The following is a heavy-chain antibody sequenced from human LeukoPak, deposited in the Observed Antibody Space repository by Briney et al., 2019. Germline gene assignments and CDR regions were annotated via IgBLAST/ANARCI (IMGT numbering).Heavy chain of an antibody. J-gene: IGHJ6*03. CDR2: IYYSGST. Sequence: SETLSLTCTVSGGSISSGDYYWSWIRQPPGKGLEWIGYIYYSGSTYYNPSLKSRVTISVDTSKNQFSLKLSSVTAADTAVYYCARDQAVVPGPYYYYMDVWAKGTTVTVSS. V-gene: IGHV4-30-4*01. CDR3: ARDQAVVPGPYYYYMDV. CDR1: GGSISSGDYY. D-gene: IGHD2-2*01.